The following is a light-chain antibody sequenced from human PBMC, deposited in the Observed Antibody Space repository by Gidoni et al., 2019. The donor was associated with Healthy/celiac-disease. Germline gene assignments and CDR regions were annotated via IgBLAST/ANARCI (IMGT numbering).Light chain of an antibody. Sequence: DIQMSQSPSSLSASVGDRVTITCRARQSISSYLNWYQQKPGKAPKLLIYAASSLQSWVPSRFSGSGSGTDFTINISSLQPEDFATYYCQQSYSTSTLGQGTKLEIK. V-gene: IGKV1-39*01. CDR2: AAS. CDR3: QQSYSTST. CDR1: QSISSY. J-gene: IGKJ2*01.